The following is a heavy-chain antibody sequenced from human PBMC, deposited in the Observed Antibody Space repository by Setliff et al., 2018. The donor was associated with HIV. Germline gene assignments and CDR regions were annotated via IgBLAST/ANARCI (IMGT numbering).Heavy chain of an antibody. Sequence: GGSLRLSCTASGFTFSNNWMAWVRLAPGKGLEWVANIKQDGSEKYYVDSVKGRFTISRDNAKNSLYLQMNSLRAEDTAVYYCARLMYSSGPGSFDYWGQGTLVTVSS. CDR1: GFTFSNNW. D-gene: IGHD6-19*01. V-gene: IGHV3-7*04. J-gene: IGHJ4*02. CDR3: ARLMYSSGPGSFDY. CDR2: IKQDGSEK.